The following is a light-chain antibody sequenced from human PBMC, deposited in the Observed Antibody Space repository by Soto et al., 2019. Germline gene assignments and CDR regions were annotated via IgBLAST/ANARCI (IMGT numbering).Light chain of an antibody. J-gene: IGLJ3*02. CDR2: SNN. CDR3: AAWDDILSGRV. CDR1: SSNIGSNY. Sequence: QSVLTQPPSASGTPGQGVTISCSGSSSNIGSNYVYWYQQLPGTAPTLLIFSNNQRSTGVPDRFSGSKSGTSASLAMSGLRSEDEADYYCAAWDDILSGRVFGGGTKLTVL. V-gene: IGLV1-47*02.